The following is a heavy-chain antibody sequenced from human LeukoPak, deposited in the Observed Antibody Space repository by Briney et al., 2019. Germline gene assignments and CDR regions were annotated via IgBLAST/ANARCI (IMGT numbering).Heavy chain of an antibody. CDR2: INPNSGGT. Sequence: ASVKVSCKAPGYTFTGYYMHWVRQAPGQGVEWMGWINPNSGGTNYAQKFQGRVTMTRDTSISTPYMELSRLRSDDTAVYYCARDERHYDILTGYSKTHDYWGQGTLVTVSS. D-gene: IGHD3-9*01. CDR3: ARDERHYDILTGYSKTHDY. CDR1: GYTFTGYY. J-gene: IGHJ4*02. V-gene: IGHV1-2*02.